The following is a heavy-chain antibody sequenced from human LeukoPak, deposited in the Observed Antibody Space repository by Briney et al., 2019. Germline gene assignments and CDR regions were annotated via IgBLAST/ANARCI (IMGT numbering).Heavy chain of an antibody. CDR2: ISYDGNTK. V-gene: IGHV3-30-3*01. D-gene: IGHD5-12*01. Sequence: GTSLRLSCAASGFTFSSFAMHWVRQAPGKGLEWVAVISYDGNTKYYTDSVKGRFTISRDSSKNTLYLHMNSLRPEDTAVYFCARRGDGYTLGYWGQGTLVTVSS. J-gene: IGHJ4*02. CDR3: ARRGDGYTLGY. CDR1: GFTFSSFA.